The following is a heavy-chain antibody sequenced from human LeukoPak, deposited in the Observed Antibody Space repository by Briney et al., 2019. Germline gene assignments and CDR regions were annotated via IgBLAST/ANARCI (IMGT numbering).Heavy chain of an antibody. J-gene: IGHJ4*02. D-gene: IGHD5/OR15-5a*01. Sequence: GASVKVSCKASGYTFTNYDISWVRQAHGQGLEWMGWISPYNDNTDYAQKVQGRVTMTTDTSTDTAYMELRSLRSDDTAVYYCARVAPHRRLAVSGLVYDYWGQGTLVTVSS. V-gene: IGHV1-18*01. CDR1: GYTFTNYD. CDR3: ARVAPHRRLAVSGLVYDY. CDR2: ISPYNDNT.